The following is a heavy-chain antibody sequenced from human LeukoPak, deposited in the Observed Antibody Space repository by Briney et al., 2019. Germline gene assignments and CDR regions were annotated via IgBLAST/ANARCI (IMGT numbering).Heavy chain of an antibody. J-gene: IGHJ6*02. CDR3: AREGKAVWFGGMDV. V-gene: IGHV3-48*03. Sequence: GGSLRLSCAASGYTFSSYEMNWVRQAPGKGLEWVSYISSSGSTIYYADSVKGRFTISRDNAKNSLYLQMNSLRAEDTAVYYCAREGKAVWFGGMDVWGQGTTVTVSS. CDR1: GYTFSSYE. D-gene: IGHD3-10*01. CDR2: ISSSGSTI.